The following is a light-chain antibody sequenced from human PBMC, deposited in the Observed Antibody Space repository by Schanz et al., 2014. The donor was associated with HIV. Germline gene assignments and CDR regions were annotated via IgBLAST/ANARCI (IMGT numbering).Light chain of an antibody. Sequence: DIQMTQSPSAMSASVGDRVTITCRASQGINNYLAWFQQKPGKVPQRLIYAASSLQSGVPSRFSGSGSGTSFTLTITSLQPDDFATYYCQQCVTYPYTFGQGTKLDIK. CDR2: AAS. J-gene: IGKJ2*01. CDR3: QQCVTYPYT. CDR1: QGINNY. V-gene: IGKV1-17*03.